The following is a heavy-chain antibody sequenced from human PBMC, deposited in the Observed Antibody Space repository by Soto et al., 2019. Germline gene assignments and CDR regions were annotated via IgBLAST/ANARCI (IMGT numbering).Heavy chain of an antibody. Sequence: SETLSLTCTVSCGSISSYYWSLIRQPAGKGLEWIGRIYTSGSTNYNPSLKSRVTMSVDTSKNQFSLKLSSVTAADTAVYYCARDPRTYYDFWSGPGYFDYWRQGTLVTVSS. CDR3: ARDPRTYYDFWSGPGYFDY. D-gene: IGHD3-3*01. V-gene: IGHV4-4*07. CDR2: IYTSGST. J-gene: IGHJ4*02. CDR1: CGSISSYY.